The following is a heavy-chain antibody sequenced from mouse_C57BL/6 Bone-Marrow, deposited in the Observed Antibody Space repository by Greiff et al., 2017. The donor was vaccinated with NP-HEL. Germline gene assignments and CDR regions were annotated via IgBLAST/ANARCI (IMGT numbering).Heavy chain of an antibody. CDR3: ARDPGDGYFGYFDV. CDR1: GISITTGNYR. D-gene: IGHD2-3*01. CDR2: IYYSGTI. V-gene: IGHV3-5*01. J-gene: IGHJ1*03. Sequence: EVKLQESGPGLVKPSQTVFLTCTVTGISITTGNYRWSWIRQFPGNKLEWIGYIYYSGTITYNPSLTSRTTITRDTPKNQFFLEMNSLTAEDTATYYCARDPGDGYFGYFDVWGTGTTVTVSS.